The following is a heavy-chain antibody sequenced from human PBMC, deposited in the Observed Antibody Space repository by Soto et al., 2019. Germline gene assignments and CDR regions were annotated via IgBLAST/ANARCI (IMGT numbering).Heavy chain of an antibody. V-gene: IGHV3-21*01. CDR3: ARATPRVRGGMDV. CDR1: VFTFSSYS. J-gene: IGHJ6*02. Sequence: PGWSLRLSCAASVFTFSSYSMNWVRQAPGKGLEWVSSISSSSSYIYYADSVKGRFTISRDNAKNSLYLQMNSLRAEDTAVYYCARATPRVRGGMDVWGQGTTVTVSS. CDR2: ISSSSSYI. D-gene: IGHD2-21*01.